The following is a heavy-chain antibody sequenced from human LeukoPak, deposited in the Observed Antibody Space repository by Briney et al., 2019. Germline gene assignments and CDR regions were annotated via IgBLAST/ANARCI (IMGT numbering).Heavy chain of an antibody. D-gene: IGHD3-22*01. J-gene: IGHJ4*02. V-gene: IGHV1-69*05. CDR3: ARGALYDDNSAY. CDR2: IIPIFGTA. Sequence: SVKVSCKASGGTFSSYAISWVRQAPGQGLEWMGRIIPIFGTANYAQKFQGRVTITTDESTSTAYMELSSLRSEDTTVYYCARGALYDDNSAYWGQGTLVTVSS. CDR1: GGTFSSYA.